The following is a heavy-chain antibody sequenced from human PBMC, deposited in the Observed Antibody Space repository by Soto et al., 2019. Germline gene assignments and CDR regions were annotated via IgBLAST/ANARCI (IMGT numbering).Heavy chain of an antibody. CDR3: ARYFRVLGIAARLGNWFDP. Sequence: KPSETLSLTCAVYGGSFSGYYWSWIRQPPGKGLEWIGEINHSGSTNYNPSLKSRVTISVDTSKNQFSLKLSSVTAADTAVYYCARYFRVLGIAARLGNWFDPWGQGTLVTVSS. J-gene: IGHJ5*02. V-gene: IGHV4-34*01. D-gene: IGHD6-6*01. CDR2: INHSGST. CDR1: GGSFSGYY.